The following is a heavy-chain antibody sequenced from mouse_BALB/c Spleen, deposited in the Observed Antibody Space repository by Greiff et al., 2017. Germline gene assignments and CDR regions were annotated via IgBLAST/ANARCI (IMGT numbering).Heavy chain of an antibody. V-gene: IGHV1-54*01. J-gene: IGHJ4*01. CDR1: GYAFTNYL. CDR3: ARWAITTATPYAMDY. D-gene: IGHD1-2*01. CDR2: INPGSGGT. Sequence: QVQLQQSGAELVRPGTSVKVSCKASGYAFTNYLIEWVKQRPGQGLEWIGVINPGSGGTNYNEKFKGKATLTADKSSSTAYMQLSSLTSDDSAVYFCARWAITTATPYAMDYWGQGTSVTVSS.